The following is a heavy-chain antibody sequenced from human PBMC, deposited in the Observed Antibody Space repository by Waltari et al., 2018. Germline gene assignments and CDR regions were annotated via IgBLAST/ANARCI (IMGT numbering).Heavy chain of an antibody. D-gene: IGHD6-19*01. CDR2: ISNDGSKK. Sequence: QVQLVESGGGVVQPGRSLRLSCAASGFTFSSYAMHWVRQAPGKGLEWGAVISNDGSKKDYPDSVKGRFTISRDNSKNTLYLQMNSLRAEDTAVYYCARGGEGSSGWYRLDYWGQGTLVTVSS. V-gene: IGHV3-30*01. CDR1: GFTFSSYA. J-gene: IGHJ4*02. CDR3: ARGGEGSSGWYRLDY.